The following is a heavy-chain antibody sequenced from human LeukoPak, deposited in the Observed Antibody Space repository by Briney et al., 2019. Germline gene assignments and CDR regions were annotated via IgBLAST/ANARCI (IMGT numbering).Heavy chain of an antibody. CDR3: ARVSGGLNDY. J-gene: IGHJ4*02. CDR2: ISYDGSNK. Sequence: PGGSLRLSCAASGFTFSSYGMHWVRQAPGKGLEWVAVISYDGSNKYYADSVKGRFTISRDNSKNTLYLQMNSLRAEDTAVYYCARVSGGLNDYWGQGTLVTVSS. V-gene: IGHV3-30*03. CDR1: GFTFSSYG. D-gene: IGHD3-10*01.